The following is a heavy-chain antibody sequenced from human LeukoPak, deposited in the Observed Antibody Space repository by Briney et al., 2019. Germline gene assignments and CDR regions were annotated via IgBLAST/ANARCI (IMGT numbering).Heavy chain of an antibody. CDR1: GGSINNYY. D-gene: IGHD3-22*01. J-gene: IGHJ4*02. Sequence: SETLANTSTVSGGSINNYYWSWIRQPPRKGLEWIGYIYHTGSTYYNRSLESRVTMSVDTSKNQFSLRLRSVTAADTARYYCARDSSGYFFLSFDYWGRGTLVTVSS. CDR2: IYHTGST. V-gene: IGHV4-59*01. CDR3: ARDSSGYFFLSFDY.